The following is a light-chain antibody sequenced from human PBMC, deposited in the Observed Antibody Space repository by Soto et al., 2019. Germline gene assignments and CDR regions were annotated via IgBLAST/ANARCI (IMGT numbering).Light chain of an antibody. J-gene: IGLJ2*01. CDR2: GNS. Sequence: QLVLTQPPSVSGAPGQRVTISCTGSSSNIGAGYDVHWYQQLPGTAPKLLIYGNSNRPSGVPDRFSGSKSGTSASLAITGLQAGDEADYYCQSYDSSRSVVFGGGTKVTVL. V-gene: IGLV1-40*01. CDR1: SSNIGAGYD. CDR3: QSYDSSRSVV.